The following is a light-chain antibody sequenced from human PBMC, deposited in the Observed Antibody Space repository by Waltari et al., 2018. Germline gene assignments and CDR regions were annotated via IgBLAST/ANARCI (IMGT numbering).Light chain of an antibody. CDR2: GAS. CDR3: QNHERLPAT. Sequence: VLTHPPGPLSSSRGAGAILCCRASQSISRYLVWYQQRPGQAPRLLIYGASIRAAGIPDRFSGSGSGTDFTLSISRLEPEDFALYYCQNHERLPATFGQGTRVEIK. J-gene: IGKJ1*01. V-gene: IGKV3-20*01. CDR1: QSISRY.